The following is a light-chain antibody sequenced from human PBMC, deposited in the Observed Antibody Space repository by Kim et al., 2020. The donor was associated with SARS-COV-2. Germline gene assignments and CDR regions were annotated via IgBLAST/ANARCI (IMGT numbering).Light chain of an antibody. CDR3: QQYHSYPYT. Sequence: DIQMTQSPSTLSASVGDRVIITCRASQIISSWLAWYQQKPGKAPDLLIYKASSVESGVPSRFSGSGSGTEFALTISSLQPDDFATYYCQQYHSYPYTFGQGTKLEI. J-gene: IGKJ2*01. CDR1: QIISSW. V-gene: IGKV1-5*03. CDR2: KAS.